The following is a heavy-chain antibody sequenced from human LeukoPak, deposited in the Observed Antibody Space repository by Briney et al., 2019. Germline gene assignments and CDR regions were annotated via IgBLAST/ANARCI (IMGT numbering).Heavy chain of an antibody. CDR2: ISSSSSYI. J-gene: IGHJ6*02. CDR3: AKDQERYYYDSSGYYRRSNYYYYGMDV. CDR1: GFTFSSYS. V-gene: IGHV3-21*04. D-gene: IGHD3-22*01. Sequence: PGGSLRLSCAASGFTFSSYSMNWVRQAPGKGLEWVSSISSSSSYIYYADSVKGRFTISRDNSKNTLYLQMNSLRAEDTAVYYCAKDQERYYYDSSGYYRRSNYYYYGMDVWGQGTTVTVSS.